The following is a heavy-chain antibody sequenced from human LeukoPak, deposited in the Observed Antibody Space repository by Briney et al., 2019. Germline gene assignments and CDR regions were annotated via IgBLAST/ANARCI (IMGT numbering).Heavy chain of an antibody. CDR2: ISSGSGDK. J-gene: IGHJ4*02. V-gene: IGHV3-21*04. Sequence: GGSLRLSCAASGFTFSIYSMNWVRQAPGKGLEWVSRISSGSGDKHYADSVKGRFTISRDNAKNSLDLQMDSLRGEDTAVYYCARDGGYDSGGNLDYWGQGTLVTVSS. D-gene: IGHD4-23*01. CDR1: GFTFSIYS. CDR3: ARDGGYDSGGNLDY.